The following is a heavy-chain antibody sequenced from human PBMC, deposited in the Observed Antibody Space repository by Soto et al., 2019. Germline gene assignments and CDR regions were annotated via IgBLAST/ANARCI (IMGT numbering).Heavy chain of an antibody. Sequence: QVQLQESGPGLVKPSGTLSLTCAVSGDSVTNDNLWCWVRQPPGKGLEWVGAIYHLGDDRYNPSLRSRITMAIDKSNNEVSLIRNSVTAAYTSVYYCAGKRYLDWLLFDYWGQGTLVTVSS. J-gene: IGHJ4*02. V-gene: IGHV4-4*02. D-gene: IGHD3-9*01. CDR1: GDSVTNDNL. CDR3: AGKRYLDWLLFDY. CDR2: IYHLGDD.